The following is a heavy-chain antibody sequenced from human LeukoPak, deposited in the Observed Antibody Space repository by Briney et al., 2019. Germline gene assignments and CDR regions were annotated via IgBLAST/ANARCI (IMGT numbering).Heavy chain of an antibody. CDR2: ISGSGGST. Sequence: PGGSLRLSCAASGFTFSSYAMSWVRQAPGKGLEWVSAISGSGGSTYYADSVKGRFTISRDNSKNTLYLQMNSLRAEDTAVYYCANWGVGATSRFGYWGQGTLVTVSS. V-gene: IGHV3-23*01. J-gene: IGHJ4*02. CDR3: ANWGVGATSRFGY. D-gene: IGHD1-26*01. CDR1: GFTFSSYA.